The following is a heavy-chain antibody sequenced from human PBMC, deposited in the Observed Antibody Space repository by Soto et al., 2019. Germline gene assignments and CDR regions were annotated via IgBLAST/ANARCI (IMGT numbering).Heavy chain of an antibody. D-gene: IGHD3-10*01. CDR3: ASSVMVRGVNFDY. CDR1: GFTFSTYS. Sequence: EVQLVESGGGLVQPGGSVRLSCAASGFTFSTYSMNWVRQARGKGLEWVSYISGGSSTIYYADSVKGRFTISRDNAKNSLYLQMNSLRAEDTAVYYCASSVMVRGVNFDYWGQGTLVTVSS. J-gene: IGHJ4*02. CDR2: ISGGSSTI. V-gene: IGHV3-48*01.